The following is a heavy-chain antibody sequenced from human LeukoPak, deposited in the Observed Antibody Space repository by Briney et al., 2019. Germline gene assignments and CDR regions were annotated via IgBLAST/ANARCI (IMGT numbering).Heavy chain of an antibody. J-gene: IGHJ4*02. CDR2: IYYSGST. CDR1: GGSISSYY. D-gene: IGHD5-24*01. Sequence: SETLSLTCTVSGGSISSYYWSWIRQPPGKGLEWIGYIYYSGSTNYNPSLKSRVTISVDTSKNQFSLKLSSVTAADTAVYYCARGMERWLQLDYWGQGTLVTVSS. V-gene: IGHV4-59*01. CDR3: ARGMERWLQLDY.